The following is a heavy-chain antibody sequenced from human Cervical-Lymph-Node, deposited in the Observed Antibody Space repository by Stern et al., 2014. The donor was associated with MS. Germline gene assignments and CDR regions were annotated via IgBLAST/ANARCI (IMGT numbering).Heavy chain of an antibody. J-gene: IGHJ6*02. CDR1: GGTFRTFA. CDR3: ASAHPATRRGYKGMNV. V-gene: IGHV1-69*01. D-gene: IGHD2-2*01. Sequence: VQLVESGSEVRKPGSSVNITCKASGGTFRTFAVNWVRQAPGQGLEWVGGIIPVFGTPTYAQKFQGRVTIISDESTNTVYMKLSSLTTDDTATYFCASAHPATRRGYKGMNVWGQGTTIAVSS. CDR2: IIPVFGTP.